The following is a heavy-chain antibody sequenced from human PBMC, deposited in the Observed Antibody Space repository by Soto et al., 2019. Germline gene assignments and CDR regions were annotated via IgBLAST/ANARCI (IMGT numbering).Heavy chain of an antibody. V-gene: IGHV1-8*01. CDR1: GYTFTSYD. CDR3: ARGPGRYCSSTSCPLPFDP. CDR2: MNPNSGNT. J-gene: IGHJ5*02. Sequence: ASVKVSCKASGYTFTSYDINWVRQATRQGLEWMGWMNPNSGNTGYAQKFQGRVTMTRNTSISTAYMELSSLRSEDTAVYYCARGPGRYCSSTSCPLPFDPWGQGTLVTVSS. D-gene: IGHD2-2*01.